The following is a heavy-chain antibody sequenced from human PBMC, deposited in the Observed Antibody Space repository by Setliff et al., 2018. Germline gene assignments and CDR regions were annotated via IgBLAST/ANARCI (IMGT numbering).Heavy chain of an antibody. V-gene: IGHV3-21*04. D-gene: IGHD3-22*01. CDR2: ITGTSRHI. Sequence: GSLRLSCAASGFTFDTYTMAWVRQAPGRGLEWVSAITGTSRHIYYADSLKGRFTISRDNTRNLVYLQMSSLTAEDTAVYYCAKDAYDSSGYGGHYFDYWGQGALVTVSS. CDR3: AKDAYDSSGYGGHYFDY. J-gene: IGHJ4*02. CDR1: GFTFDTYT.